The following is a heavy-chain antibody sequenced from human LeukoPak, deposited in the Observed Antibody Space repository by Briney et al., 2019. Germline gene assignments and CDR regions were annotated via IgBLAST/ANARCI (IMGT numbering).Heavy chain of an antibody. CDR3: TTDSSLLWFGELLYEAFDI. V-gene: IGHV3-15*01. D-gene: IGHD3-10*01. J-gene: IGHJ3*02. Sequence: GGSLRLSFAASGFTFSNAWMSWVRQAPGKGLEWVGRIKSKTDGGTTDYAAPVKGRFTISRDDSKNTLYLQMNSLKTEDTAVYYCTTDSSLLWFGELLYEAFDIWGQGTMVTVSS. CDR1: GFTFSNAW. CDR2: IKSKTDGGTT.